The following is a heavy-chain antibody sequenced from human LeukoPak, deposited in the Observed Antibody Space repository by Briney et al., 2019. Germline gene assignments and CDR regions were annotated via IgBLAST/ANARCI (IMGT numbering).Heavy chain of an antibody. D-gene: IGHD3-22*01. V-gene: IGHV5-51*01. CDR3: ARRGYYDSSGSLGYYYYYMDV. CDR2: IYPGDSDT. Sequence: PGESLKISCKGSGYSFTSYWIGWVRQMPGKGLEWMGIIYPGDSDTRYSPSFQGQVTISADKSISTAYLQWSSLKASDTAMYYCARRGYYDSSGSLGYYYYYMDVWGKGTTVTVSS. J-gene: IGHJ6*03. CDR1: GYSFTSYW.